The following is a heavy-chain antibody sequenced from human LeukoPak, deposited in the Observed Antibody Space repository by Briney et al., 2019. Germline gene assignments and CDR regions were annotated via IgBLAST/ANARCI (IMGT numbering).Heavy chain of an antibody. CDR1: GYTLTELS. J-gene: IGHJ5*02. Sequence: ASVKVSCKVSGYTLTELSMHWVRQAPGKGLEWMGGFDPEDGETIYAQKFQGRVTITADKSTSTAYMELSSLRSEDTAVYYCARDLEGVTMVRGQVWYWFDPWGQGTLVTVSS. D-gene: IGHD3-10*01. CDR2: FDPEDGET. V-gene: IGHV1-24*01. CDR3: ARDLEGVTMVRGQVWYWFDP.